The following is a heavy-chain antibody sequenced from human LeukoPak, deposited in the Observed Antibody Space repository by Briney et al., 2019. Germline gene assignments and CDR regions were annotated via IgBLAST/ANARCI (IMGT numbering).Heavy chain of an antibody. J-gene: IGHJ4*02. V-gene: IGHV4-59*08. CDR2: IYYSGSI. D-gene: IGHD1-26*01. CDR3: ARYSGSYSGFDY. Sequence: PSETLSLTCTVSGGSISSYYWSWIRQPPGKGLEWIGYIYYSGSINYNPSLKSRVTISVDTSKNQFSLKLRSVAAADTAVYYCARYSGSYSGFDYWGQGTLATVSS. CDR1: GGSISSYY.